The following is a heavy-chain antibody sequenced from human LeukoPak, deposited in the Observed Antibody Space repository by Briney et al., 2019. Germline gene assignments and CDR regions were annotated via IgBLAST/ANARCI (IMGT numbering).Heavy chain of an antibody. CDR2: INPNSGGT. J-gene: IGHJ6*03. D-gene: IGHD3-10*01. CDR1: GHTFTGYY. CDR3: ARVLIWFGGPYYMDV. V-gene: IGHV1-2*02. Sequence: ASVKVSCKASGHTFTGYYMHWVRQAPGQGLEWMRGINPNSGGTNYAEKFQGRVAMTRDTSISTAYMELSRLRSDDTAVYYCARVLIWFGGPYYMDVWGKGTTVTISS.